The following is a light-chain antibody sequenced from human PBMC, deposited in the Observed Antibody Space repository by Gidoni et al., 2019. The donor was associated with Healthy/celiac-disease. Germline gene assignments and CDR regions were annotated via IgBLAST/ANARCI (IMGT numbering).Light chain of an antibody. CDR3: QQYYSTPELT. Sequence: DIVMTQSPDSLAVSLGERATIHCTSSQSVLDSSNNKNYLAWYQQKPGQPPKLLIYWASTRESGVPDRFSGSGSGTDFTLTISSLQAEDVAVYYCQQYYSTPELTFGGGTKVEIK. V-gene: IGKV4-1*01. J-gene: IGKJ4*01. CDR1: QSVLDSSNNKNY. CDR2: WAS.